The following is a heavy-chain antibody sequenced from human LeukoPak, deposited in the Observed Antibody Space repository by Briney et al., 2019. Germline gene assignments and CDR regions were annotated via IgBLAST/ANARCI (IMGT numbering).Heavy chain of an antibody. V-gene: IGHV4-4*07. CDR2: IYTSGST. D-gene: IGHD3-10*01. CDR1: GGSISSYY. J-gene: IGHJ5*02. CDR3: ARLEFGEFYENWFDP. Sequence: SETLSLTCTVSGGSISSYYWSWIRQPAGKGLEWIGRIYTSGSTNYNPSLKSRVTMSVDTSKNQFSLKLSSVTAADTAVYYCARLEFGEFYENWFDPWGQGTLVTVSS.